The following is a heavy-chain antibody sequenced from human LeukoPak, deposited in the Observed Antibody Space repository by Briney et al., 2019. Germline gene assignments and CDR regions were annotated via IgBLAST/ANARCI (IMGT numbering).Heavy chain of an antibody. V-gene: IGHV3-33*08. Sequence: GGSLRLSCAASGFTFNSYGMHWVRQAPGKGLGWMAVMWYDGSNKYYADSVKGRFTISRDNSKNTLYLQMNSLRAEDTAVYYCARDRGPGYSYGVLDYWGQGTLVTVSS. D-gene: IGHD5-18*01. CDR3: ARDRGPGYSYGVLDY. CDR2: MWYDGSNK. J-gene: IGHJ4*02. CDR1: GFTFNSYG.